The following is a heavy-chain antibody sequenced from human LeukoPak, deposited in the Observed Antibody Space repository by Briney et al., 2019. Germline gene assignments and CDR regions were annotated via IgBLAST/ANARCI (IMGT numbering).Heavy chain of an antibody. Sequence: SVNVSCKTSGDTFSSYAISWVRQAPGQGLEWVGGIIPIFGTANYAQKFQGRVTITADESTSTAYMELSSLRSEDTAVYYCARGHRFGELLNWGQGTLVTVSS. J-gene: IGHJ4*02. D-gene: IGHD3-10*01. CDR2: IIPIFGTA. CDR3: ARGHRFGELLN. V-gene: IGHV1-69*01. CDR1: GDTFSSYA.